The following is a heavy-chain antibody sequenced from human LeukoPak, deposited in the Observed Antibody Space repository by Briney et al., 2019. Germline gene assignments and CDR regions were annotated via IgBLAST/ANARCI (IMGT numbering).Heavy chain of an antibody. Sequence: ASVKVSCKASGYTVTTYYMHWVRQAPGQGLEWMGILNPSGGSSSYAQKFQGRVTLTRDTSTSTVYMELTSLRSEDTAMYYCAKETPNTGWFDPWGQGTLVTVSS. D-gene: IGHD1-14*01. CDR1: GYTVTTYY. J-gene: IGHJ5*02. V-gene: IGHV1-46*01. CDR2: LNPSGGSS. CDR3: AKETPNTGWFDP.